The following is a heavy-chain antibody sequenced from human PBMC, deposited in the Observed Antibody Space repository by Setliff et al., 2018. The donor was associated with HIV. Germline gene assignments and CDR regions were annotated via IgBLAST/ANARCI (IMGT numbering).Heavy chain of an antibody. V-gene: IGHV1-2*02. J-gene: IGHJ3*01. CDR3: ARLSVEDGFDV. CDR1: GGTFSNYA. Sequence: GASVKVSCKASGGTFSNYAFSWVRQAPGQGLEWVGWINPYSGDTTFAHKFRGRVTMTRDTSTSTAYMELSSLRFDDTAVYYCARLSVEDGFDVWGQGTLVTVSS. CDR2: INPYSGDT.